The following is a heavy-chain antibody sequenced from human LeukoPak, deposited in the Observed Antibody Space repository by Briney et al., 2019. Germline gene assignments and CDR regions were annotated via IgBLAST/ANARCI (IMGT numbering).Heavy chain of an antibody. CDR3: ARGLLFRRFLSAPYFDY. Sequence: GGSLRLSCAASGFTFSSYWMSWVRQAPGKGLEWVANIKQDGSEKYYVDSVKGRFTISRDNAKNSLYLQMNSLRAEDTAVYYCARGLLFRRFLSAPYFDYWGQGTLVTVSS. J-gene: IGHJ4*02. D-gene: IGHD3-3*01. CDR2: IKQDGSEK. V-gene: IGHV3-7*01. CDR1: GFTFSSYW.